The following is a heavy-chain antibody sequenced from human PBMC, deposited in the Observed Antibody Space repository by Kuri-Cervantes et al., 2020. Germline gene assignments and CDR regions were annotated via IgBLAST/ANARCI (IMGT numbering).Heavy chain of an antibody. D-gene: IGHD2-21*02. CDR3: ARERGYCGGDCYLLELYGMDV. J-gene: IGHJ6*02. CDR1: GFTFSSYS. Sequence: GGSLRLSCAASGFTFSSYSMSWVRQAPGKGLEWVSYVSNSSSTIYYADSVKGRFTISRDNAKNSLYLQMNSLRAEDTAVYYCARERGYCGGDCYLLELYGMDVWGQGTTVTVSS. CDR2: VSNSSSTI. V-gene: IGHV3-48*04.